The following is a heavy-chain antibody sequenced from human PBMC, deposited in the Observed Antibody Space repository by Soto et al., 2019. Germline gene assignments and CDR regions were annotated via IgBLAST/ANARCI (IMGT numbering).Heavy chain of an antibody. V-gene: IGHV1-69*12. Sequence: QVQLVQSGAEMKEPGSSVKVSCKTSGGTFSSSAISWLRQAPGHGLEWMGGIIPLFRTPDYAQKFQGRVTIPAYESTSTAYRELSSLRSEDTAVYYCARDNDRLQLGGNYYYILDVWGQGTTITVSS. CDR1: GGTFSSSA. CDR3: ARDNDRLQLGGNYYYILDV. D-gene: IGHD4-4*01. J-gene: IGHJ6*02. CDR2: IIPLFRTP.